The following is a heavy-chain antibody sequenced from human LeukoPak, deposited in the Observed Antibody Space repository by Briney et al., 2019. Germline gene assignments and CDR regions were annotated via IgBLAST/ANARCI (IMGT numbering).Heavy chain of an antibody. CDR1: GFTFSSYS. J-gene: IGHJ4*02. CDR3: ARDGTTYSSSSYYFDY. Sequence: PGGSLRLSCAASGFTFSSYSMNWVRQAPGKGLELVSYISSSSSTIYYADSVKGRFTISRDNAKNSLYLQMNSLRAEDTAVYYCARDGTTYSSSSYYFDYWGQGTLVTVSS. CDR2: ISSSSSTI. D-gene: IGHD6-6*01. V-gene: IGHV3-48*04.